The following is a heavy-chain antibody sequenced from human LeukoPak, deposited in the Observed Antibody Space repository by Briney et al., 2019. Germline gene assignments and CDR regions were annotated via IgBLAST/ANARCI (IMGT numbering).Heavy chain of an antibody. D-gene: IGHD2-2*01. CDR2: ISSSSSYI. V-gene: IGHV3-21*01. J-gene: IGHJ4*02. CDR1: GFTFSSYS. Sequence: GGSLRLSCAASGFTFSSYSMNWVRQAPGKGLEWVSSISSSSSYIYYADSVKGRFTISRDNAKNSLYLQMNSLRAEDTAVYYCARGNHVVPAALSGGFDYWGQGTLVTVSP. CDR3: ARGNHVVPAALSGGFDY.